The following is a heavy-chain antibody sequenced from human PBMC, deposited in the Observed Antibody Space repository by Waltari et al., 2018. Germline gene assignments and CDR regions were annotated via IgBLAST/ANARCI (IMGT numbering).Heavy chain of an antibody. V-gene: IGHV3-73*01. CDR3: TIAGTGGY. CDR1: GFTFSGSA. Sequence: EVQLVESGGGLVQPGGSLKLSCAASGFTFSGSAMHWVRQASGKGLGLVGRIRSKANSYATAYAASVKGRFTISRDDSKNTAYLQMNSLKTEDTAVYYCTIAGTGGYWGQGTLVTVSS. CDR2: IRSKANSYAT. J-gene: IGHJ4*02. D-gene: IGHD6-13*01.